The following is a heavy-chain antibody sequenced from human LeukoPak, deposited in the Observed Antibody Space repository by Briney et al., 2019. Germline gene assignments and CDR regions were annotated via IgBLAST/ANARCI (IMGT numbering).Heavy chain of an antibody. J-gene: IGHJ4*02. V-gene: IGHV1-2*02. Sequence: SVIRSCKASGYTFTDYYIQWMRQAPGQGLEWMGWINVNNGGTKYAQHLQGRVAMTTDTSISTAYMELSRLRSDDTAVYYCARLREGLYHFDHWGQGALFSASS. CDR1: GYTFTDYY. D-gene: IGHD3-16*02. CDR2: INVNNGGT. CDR3: ARLREGLYHFDH.